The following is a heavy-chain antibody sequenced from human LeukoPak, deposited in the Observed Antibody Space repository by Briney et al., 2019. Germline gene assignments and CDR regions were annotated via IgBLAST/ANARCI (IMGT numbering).Heavy chain of an antibody. CDR3: ARDYDSSGLDY. J-gene: IGHJ4*02. Sequence: GGSLRLSCAASGFTVSSNYMSWVRQALEKGLEWVSVIYSGGSTYYADSVKGRFTISRDNAKNTLYLQMNSPRAEDTAVYYCARDYDSSGLDYWGQGTLVTVSS. V-gene: IGHV3-66*01. CDR1: GFTVSSNY. CDR2: IYSGGST. D-gene: IGHD3-22*01.